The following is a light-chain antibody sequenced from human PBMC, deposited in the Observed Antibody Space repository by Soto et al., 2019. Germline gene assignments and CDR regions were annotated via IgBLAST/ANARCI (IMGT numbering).Light chain of an antibody. V-gene: IGKV3-20*01. CDR2: DTS. CDR3: QQLNSYPPT. J-gene: IGKJ4*01. CDR1: QSVSSEF. Sequence: IVVTQSPGTLSLSPGDGATLSCRASQSVSSEFITWYQQKPGQPPRLLIHDTSSRATGIPDRFSGSGAGTEFTLTISSLQPEDFATYYCQQLNSYPPTFGGGTKVDIK.